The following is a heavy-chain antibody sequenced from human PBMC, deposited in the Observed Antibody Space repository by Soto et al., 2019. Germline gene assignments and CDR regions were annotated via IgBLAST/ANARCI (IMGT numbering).Heavy chain of an antibody. CDR1: GGPVSGHF. Sequence: QEHLQQWGAGLLKPTETLSLTCAVYGGPVSGHFWSWIRQSPGKGLEWIGEINQMGTTNWNPSLKTRVSLASATSQNQFSLNLPAVTAAGTAVYDCANSQRVFRWFRPWGQG. J-gene: IGHJ5*02. V-gene: IGHV4-34*02. CDR3: ANSQRVFRWFRP. CDR2: INQMGTT. D-gene: IGHD3-10*01.